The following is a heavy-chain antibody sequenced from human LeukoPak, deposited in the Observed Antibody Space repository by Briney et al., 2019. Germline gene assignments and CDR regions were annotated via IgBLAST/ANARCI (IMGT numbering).Heavy chain of an antibody. D-gene: IGHD1-26*01. CDR3: AKDVRLGGGGIDL. J-gene: IGHJ6*02. CDR2: RSESGDNT. V-gene: IGHV3-23*01. CDR1: GFTFSTYA. Sequence: AGYVTLYCSGSGFTFSTYAMAWLGPAPGKGLEWVSLRSESGDNTYYADTVKGRFTISRGNYKSTLALQKNSLRPEDTAVYYCAKDVRLGGGGIDLWGQGTPVTVSS.